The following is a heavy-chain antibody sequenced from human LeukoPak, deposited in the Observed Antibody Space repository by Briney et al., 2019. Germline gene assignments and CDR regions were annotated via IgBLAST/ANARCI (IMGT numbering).Heavy chain of an antibody. Sequence: GGSLRLSCAASGFTFSSYAMSWVRQAPGKGLEWVSAISGSGGSTHYADSVKGRFTISRDNSKNTLYLQMNSLRAEDTAVYYCAKGAIVVVPAATQYYFDYWGQGTLVTVSS. CDR1: GFTFSSYA. D-gene: IGHD2-2*01. CDR3: AKGAIVVVPAATQYYFDY. CDR2: ISGSGGST. J-gene: IGHJ4*02. V-gene: IGHV3-23*01.